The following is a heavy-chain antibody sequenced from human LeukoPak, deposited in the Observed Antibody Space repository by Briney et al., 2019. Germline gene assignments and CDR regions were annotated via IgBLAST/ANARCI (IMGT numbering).Heavy chain of an antibody. CDR1: GFTFSSYA. J-gene: IGHJ4*02. Sequence: PGGSLRLSCAASGFTFSSYAMSWVRQAPGKGLEWVSAISGGGGSTYYAGSVKGRFTISRDNSKNTLYLQMNSLRAEDTAVYYCAKDLGEQWPPLDYWGQGTLVTVSS. CDR2: ISGGGGST. V-gene: IGHV3-23*01. CDR3: AKDLGEQWPPLDY. D-gene: IGHD6-19*01.